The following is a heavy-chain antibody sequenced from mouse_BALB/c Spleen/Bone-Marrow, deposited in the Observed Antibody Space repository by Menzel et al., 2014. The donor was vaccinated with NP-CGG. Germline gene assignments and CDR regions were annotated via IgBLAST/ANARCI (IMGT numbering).Heavy chain of an antibody. Sequence: VQLQQSGPGLVAPSQSLSITCAVSGFSLTSYGVHWVRQPPGKVLEWLGVIWAGGSTNYNSALMSRLSISKDNSKSQVFLKMNSLQTDDTAMYYCARGSYYEGAMDYWGQGASVTVSS. CDR2: IWAGGST. CDR3: ARGSYYEGAMDY. CDR1: GFSLTSYG. V-gene: IGHV2-9*02. D-gene: IGHD1-1*01. J-gene: IGHJ4*01.